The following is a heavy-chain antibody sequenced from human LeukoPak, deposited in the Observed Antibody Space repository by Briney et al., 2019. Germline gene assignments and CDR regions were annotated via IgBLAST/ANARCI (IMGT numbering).Heavy chain of an antibody. CDR2: IYISGTT. D-gene: IGHD3-9*01. V-gene: IGHV4-4*07. Sequence: SETLSLTCTVSGGSISSYYWSWVRQTAGKGLEWIGRIYISGTTNYNPSLKNRVTMSLDTSKNQLSLRLTSVTAADTAVYYCARDEARTGYIHYWGQGTLITVSS. J-gene: IGHJ4*02. CDR1: GGSISSYY. CDR3: ARDEARTGYIHY.